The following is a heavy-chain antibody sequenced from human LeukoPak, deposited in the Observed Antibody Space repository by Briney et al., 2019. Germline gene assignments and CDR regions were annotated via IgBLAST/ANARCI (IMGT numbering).Heavy chain of an antibody. J-gene: IGHJ4*02. CDR3: AREGERRQQLVQEDY. Sequence: GGSLRLSCAASGFAVDSNYLSWVRQAPGKGLEWVSTIYTGGNTYYAASVKGRFTISRDFSKNTVFLHMNSLRAEDTAVYYCAREGERRQQLVQEDYWGQGTLVTVSS. V-gene: IGHV3-53*01. CDR2: IYTGGNT. CDR1: GFAVDSNY. D-gene: IGHD6-13*01.